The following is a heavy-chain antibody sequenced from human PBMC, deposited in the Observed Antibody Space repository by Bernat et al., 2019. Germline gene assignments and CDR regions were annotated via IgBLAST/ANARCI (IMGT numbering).Heavy chain of an antibody. CDR3: ARDKLYSSGAKGFDFDI. CDR2: IYSGVSI. V-gene: IGHV3-53*01. J-gene: IGHJ3*02. D-gene: IGHD6-19*01. CDR1: GFTVSSNY. Sequence: EVQLVESGGGLIQPGGSLRLSCAASGFTVSSNYMSWVRQAPGTGLEWVPVIYSGVSIYYADCGKGRFTISRDNSKSTLYLQMNSLRAEDTAVYYCARDKLYSSGAKGFDFDIWGRGTMVTDSS.